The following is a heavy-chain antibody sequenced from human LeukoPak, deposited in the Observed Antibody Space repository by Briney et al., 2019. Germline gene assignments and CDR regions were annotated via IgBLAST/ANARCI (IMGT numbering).Heavy chain of an antibody. CDR2: ISGSGGST. Sequence: GGSLRLSCAASGFTFSSYAMSWVRQAPGKGLEWVSAISGSGGSTYYADSVKGRFTISRDNSKNTLYLQMNSLRAEDTAIYYCAKLPDCTNGVCYKWFDPWGQGTLVTVSS. CDR1: GFTFSSYA. D-gene: IGHD2-8*01. CDR3: AKLPDCTNGVCYKWFDP. V-gene: IGHV3-23*01. J-gene: IGHJ5*02.